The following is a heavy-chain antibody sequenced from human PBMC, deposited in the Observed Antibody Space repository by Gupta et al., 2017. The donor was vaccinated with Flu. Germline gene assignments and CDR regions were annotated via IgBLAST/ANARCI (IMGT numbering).Heavy chain of an antibody. V-gene: IGHV1-46*01. CDR1: GYTXXXXX. CDR2: INPTSGST. D-gene: IGHD2-15*01. CDR3: ARADAGRAAHRGSYFDS. Sequence: XVXXXXSXAXXXXPVXSVTISGKAXGYTXXXXXXXXVRQGPGQGLEWMVIINPTSGSTTYAQKFKGRITVTRDTSTSTVYMELSSLRSEDTAAYYCARADAGRAAHRGSYFDSWGQGTLVTVSS. J-gene: IGHJ4*02.